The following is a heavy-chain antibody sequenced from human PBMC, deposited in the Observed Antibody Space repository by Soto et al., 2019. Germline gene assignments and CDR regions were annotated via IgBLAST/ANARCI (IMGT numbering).Heavy chain of an antibody. CDR3: AKPLGSFDYIWGSYYY. J-gene: IGHJ4*02. Sequence: GGSLRLSCAASGFTFSSYAMSWVRQAPGKGLEWVSAISGSGGSTYYADSVKGRFTISRDNSKNTLYLQMNSLRAEDTAVYYCAKPLGSFDYIWGSYYYWGQGTLVTVSS. CDR1: GFTFSSYA. V-gene: IGHV3-23*01. CDR2: ISGSGGST. D-gene: IGHD3-16*01.